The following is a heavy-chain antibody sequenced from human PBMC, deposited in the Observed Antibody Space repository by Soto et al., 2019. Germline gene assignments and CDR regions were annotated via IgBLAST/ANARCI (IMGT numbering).Heavy chain of an antibody. CDR3: TTDARIFGVVSLHPYYFDY. Sequence: EVQLVESGGGLVKPGGSLRLSCAASGFTFSNAWMNWVRQAPGKGLEWVGRIKSKTDGGTTDYAAPVKGRFTISRDDSKNTLYLQMNSLKTEDTAVYYCTTDARIFGVVSLHPYYFDYWGQGTLVTVSS. CDR2: IKSKTDGGTT. D-gene: IGHD3-3*01. CDR1: GFTFSNAW. J-gene: IGHJ4*02. V-gene: IGHV3-15*07.